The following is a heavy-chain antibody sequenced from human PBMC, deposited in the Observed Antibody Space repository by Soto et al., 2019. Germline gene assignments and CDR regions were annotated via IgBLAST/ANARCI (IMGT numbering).Heavy chain of an antibody. CDR3: ARGGGFDSFDY. Sequence: QLQLHMSGSGLGKPSQTLSLTCTVSGASITYGAYSWSWIRQTPGKGLEWIGYINHLETTFYNPSFESRLTLSIDRTKNQFSLNLKSMTDADRAVYFCARGGGFDSFDYWGQGILVTVSS. V-gene: IGHV4-30-2*01. CDR2: INHLETT. J-gene: IGHJ4*02. D-gene: IGHD3-10*01. CDR1: GASITYGAYS.